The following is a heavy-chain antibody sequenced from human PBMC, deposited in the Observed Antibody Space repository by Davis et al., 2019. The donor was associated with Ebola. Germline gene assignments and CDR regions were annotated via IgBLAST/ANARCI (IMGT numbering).Heavy chain of an antibody. CDR3: ATAVSGLWYFDL. J-gene: IGHJ2*01. V-gene: IGHV1-18*04. Sequence: AASVKVSCKASGYTFTSYGISWVRQAPGQGLEWMGWISAYNGNTNYAQKFQGRVTMTEDTSTDTAYMELSSLRSEDTAVYYCATAVSGLWYFDLWGRGTLVTVSS. CDR1: GYTFTSYG. CDR2: ISAYNGNT. D-gene: IGHD6-25*01.